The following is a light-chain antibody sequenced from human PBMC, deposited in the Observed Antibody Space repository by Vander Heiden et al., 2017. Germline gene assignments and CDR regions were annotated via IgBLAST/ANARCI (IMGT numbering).Light chain of an antibody. CDR1: QSVSSY. CDR2: DAS. V-gene: IGKV3-11*01. Sequence: EIVLTKSPATLSLSPGDRATLSCRASQSVSSYLVWYQQKPGQAPRLLINDASNRATGIPARFSGSGFGTDFTLTISSLEPEDFAVYYCQQRSNWPPTFGQGTKVEIK. J-gene: IGKJ1*01. CDR3: QQRSNWPPT.